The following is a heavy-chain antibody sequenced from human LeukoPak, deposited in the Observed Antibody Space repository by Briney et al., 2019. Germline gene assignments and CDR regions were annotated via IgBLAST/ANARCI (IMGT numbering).Heavy chain of an antibody. CDR1: GFTFSSYG. CDR3: ARDLPHNCGGDCPWVY. J-gene: IGHJ4*02. D-gene: IGHD2-21*02. CDR2: IWCDGSNK. Sequence: PGGSLRLSCAASGFTFSSYGMHWVRQAPGKGLEWVAVIWCDGSNKYYADSVKGRFTISRDNSKNTLYLQMNSLRAEDTAVYYCARDLPHNCGGDCPWVYWGQGTLVTVSS. V-gene: IGHV3-33*01.